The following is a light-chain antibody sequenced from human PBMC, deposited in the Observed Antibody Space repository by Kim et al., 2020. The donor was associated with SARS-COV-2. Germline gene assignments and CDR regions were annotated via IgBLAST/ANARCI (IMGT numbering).Light chain of an antibody. Sequence: PGQRVTISRSGAASNIGSNSVTWYQQLPGAAPKLLFYVTDQRPSGVPDRFSGSKSGTSASLAITGLRSEDEAHYYCATWDDSLKTVFGGGTQLTVL. V-gene: IGLV1-44*01. J-gene: IGLJ3*02. CDR1: ASNIGSNS. CDR2: VTD. CDR3: ATWDDSLKTV.